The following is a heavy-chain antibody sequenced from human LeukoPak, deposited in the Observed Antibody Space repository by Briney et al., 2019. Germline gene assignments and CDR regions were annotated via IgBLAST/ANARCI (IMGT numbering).Heavy chain of an antibody. J-gene: IGHJ6*03. V-gene: IGHV1-24*01. D-gene: IGHD4-17*01. CDR1: GYTLTELS. Sequence: GASVKVSCKVSGYTLTELSMHWVRQAPGKGLEWMGGFDPEDGETIYAQKFQGRVTMTEDTSTDTAYMELSSLRSDDTAVYYCARAKDYGDYVSYYYYMDVWGKGTTVTVSS. CDR3: ARAKDYGDYVSYYYYMDV. CDR2: FDPEDGET.